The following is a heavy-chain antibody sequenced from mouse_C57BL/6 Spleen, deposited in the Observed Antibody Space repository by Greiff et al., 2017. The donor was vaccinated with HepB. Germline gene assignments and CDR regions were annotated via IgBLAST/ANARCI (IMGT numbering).Heavy chain of an antibody. D-gene: IGHD1-1*01. CDR1: GFTFSSYG. CDR2: ISSGGSYT. CDR3: ARQGIYYYGSSYVEYAMDY. Sequence: EVMLVESGGDLVKPGGSLKLSCAASGFTFSSYGMSWVRQTPDKRLEWVATISSGGSYTYYPDSVKGRFTISRDNAKNTLYLQMSSLTSEDTAMYYCARQGIYYYGSSYVEYAMDYWGQGTSVTVSS. V-gene: IGHV5-6*01. J-gene: IGHJ4*01.